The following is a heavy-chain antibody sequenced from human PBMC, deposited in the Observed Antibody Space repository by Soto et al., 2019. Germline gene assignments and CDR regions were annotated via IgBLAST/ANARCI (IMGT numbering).Heavy chain of an antibody. V-gene: IGHV4-4*07. CDR2: IYGTGTN. CDR3: VRDGTKNLRDWFDP. J-gene: IGHJ5*02. CDR1: GASISVFY. D-gene: IGHD1-1*01. Sequence: SETLSLTCTFSGASISVFYWSWIRKSAGKGLEWIGRIYGTGTNDYNPSLKSRVMMSVDTSKKQFSLKLRSVTAADTALYYCVRDGTKNLRDWFDPWGQGISVTVSS.